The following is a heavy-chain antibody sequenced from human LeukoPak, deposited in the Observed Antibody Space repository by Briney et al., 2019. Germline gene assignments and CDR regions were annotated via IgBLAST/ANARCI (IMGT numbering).Heavy chain of an antibody. CDR2: IYYSGST. CDR3: ARLIASSSSWFDP. Sequence: PSETLSLTCTVSGGSISSYYWSWIRQPPGKGLEWIGYIYYSGSTNYNPSLKSRVTISVDTSKNQFSLKLSSVTAADTAVYYCARLIASSSSWFDPWGQGTLVTVSS. CDR1: GGSISSYY. V-gene: IGHV4-59*01. J-gene: IGHJ5*02. D-gene: IGHD6-13*01.